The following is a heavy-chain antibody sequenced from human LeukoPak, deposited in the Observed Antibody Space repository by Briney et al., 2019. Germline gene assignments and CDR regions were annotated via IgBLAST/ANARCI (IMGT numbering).Heavy chain of an antibody. J-gene: IGHJ6*02. CDR1: GFTSIAYA. Sequence: GGSLRLSCVGSGFTSIAYALTWARQAPGKGLEWVSGISGGGVTTYYADSVKGRFTISRDNSKNTLYLQMNSLRADDAAIYYCARNQQLGGHSYYYYGMDVWGQGTTVTVSS. CDR2: ISGGGVTT. V-gene: IGHV3-23*01. D-gene: IGHD3-16*01. CDR3: ARNQQLGGHSYYYYGMDV.